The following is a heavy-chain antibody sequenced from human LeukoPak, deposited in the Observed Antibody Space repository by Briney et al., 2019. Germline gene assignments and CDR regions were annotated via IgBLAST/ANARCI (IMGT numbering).Heavy chain of an antibody. V-gene: IGHV4-59*01. Sequence: SETLSLTCTVSGGSISSYYWSWIREPPGKRLEWIGHIYYSGSTNYNPSLKSRVTISVDTSKNQFSLKLSSVTAADTAVYYCASRSSIWSGYQDTLYYFDSWGQGTLVTVSS. J-gene: IGHJ4*02. CDR3: ASRSSIWSGYQDTLYYFDS. CDR2: IYYSGST. CDR1: GGSISSYY. D-gene: IGHD3-3*01.